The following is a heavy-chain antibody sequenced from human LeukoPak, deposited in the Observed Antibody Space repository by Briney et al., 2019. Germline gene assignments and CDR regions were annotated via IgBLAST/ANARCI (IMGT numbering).Heavy chain of an antibody. CDR3: AKDRDIVVVPEALGC. CDR1: GFTFSSYG. CDR2: ISNDGSDK. D-gene: IGHD2-2*01. V-gene: IGHV3-30*18. J-gene: IGHJ4*02. Sequence: PGRSLRLSCAASGFTFSSYGMHWVRQAPGKGLEWVAVISNDGSDKYYADSVKGRFTISRDNSKNTLDLQMNSLRVEDTAVYYCAKDRDIVVVPEALGCWGPGTLVTVSS.